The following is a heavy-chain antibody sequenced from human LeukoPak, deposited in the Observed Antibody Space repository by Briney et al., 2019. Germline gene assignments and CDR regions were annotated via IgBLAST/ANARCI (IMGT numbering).Heavy chain of an antibody. CDR3: AREIFDSTSGVSQGFDY. D-gene: IGHD3-3*01. V-gene: IGHV1-69*01. J-gene: IGHJ4*02. CDR2: IKPMFGTG. CDR1: GGNSNFFA. Sequence: GASAKVSCKTSGGNSNFFAINWVRQAPGQGLEWMGVIKPMFGTGSIPNIATGDYAQKFQGRLSMNADESSTTAYMELSSLRSGDTAVYFCAREIFDSTSGVSQGFDYWGQGTLVTVSS.